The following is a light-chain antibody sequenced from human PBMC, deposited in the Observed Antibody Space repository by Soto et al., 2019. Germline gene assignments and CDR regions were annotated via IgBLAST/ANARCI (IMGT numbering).Light chain of an antibody. CDR2: GAS. Sequence: EIVVTQSPATLSVSPGDRATLSCRASQSVSSNLVWYQQKRGQAPRLLIYGASTRATGIPARFSGSGSGTEFTLTISSLQSEDFAVYYCQQYNNWPPTFGQGTKLEIK. CDR1: QSVSSN. J-gene: IGKJ2*01. CDR3: QQYNNWPPT. V-gene: IGKV3-15*01.